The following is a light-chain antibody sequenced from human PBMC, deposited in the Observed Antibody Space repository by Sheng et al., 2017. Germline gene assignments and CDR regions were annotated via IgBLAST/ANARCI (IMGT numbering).Light chain of an antibody. CDR1: QSITTY. Sequence: DIQMTQSQSSLSASVGDRVTITCRASQSITTYLNWYHQKPGKAPKLLIYAASSLQSGVPSRFSGSGSGTDFTLTISSLQPEDFATYYCQLSSSPFTFGGGTKVEIK. V-gene: IGKV1-39*01. CDR3: QLSSSPFT. CDR2: AAS. J-gene: IGKJ4*01.